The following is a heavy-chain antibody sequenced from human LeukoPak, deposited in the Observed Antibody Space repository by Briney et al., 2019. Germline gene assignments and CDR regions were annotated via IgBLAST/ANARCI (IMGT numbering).Heavy chain of an antibody. CDR2: IYYSGST. D-gene: IGHD5-12*01. Sequence: PSETLSLTCTVSGASVTTYYWSRVRQPPGKGLEYIGYIYYSGSTSYNPSLKSRVTMSVDTSKNQVSLSLNSVTAADMAVYYCARGGFRPETWGQGTLVTVSS. J-gene: IGHJ5*02. CDR3: ARGGFRPET. V-gene: IGHV4-59*02. CDR1: GASVTTYY.